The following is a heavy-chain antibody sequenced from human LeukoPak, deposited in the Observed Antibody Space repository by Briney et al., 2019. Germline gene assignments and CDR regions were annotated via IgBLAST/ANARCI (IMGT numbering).Heavy chain of an antibody. CDR2: ISGSGGST. Sequence: GESLKISCAASGFTFSSYAMSWVRPAPGKGLEWVSAISGSGGSTYYADSVKGRFTISRDNSKNTLYLQMNSLRAEDTAVYYCAKESYSSGWYAYFDYWGQGTLVTVSS. J-gene: IGHJ4*02. CDR3: AKESYSSGWYAYFDY. V-gene: IGHV3-23*01. CDR1: GFTFSSYA. D-gene: IGHD6-19*01.